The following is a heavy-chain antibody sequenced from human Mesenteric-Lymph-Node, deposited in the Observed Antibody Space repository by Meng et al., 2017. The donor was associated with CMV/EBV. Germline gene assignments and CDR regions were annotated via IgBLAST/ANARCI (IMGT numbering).Heavy chain of an antibody. V-gene: IGHV3-11*04. CDR3: ARSIVVVPASWFDP. D-gene: IGHD2-2*01. Sequence: GESLKISCAASGFTFSDYYMSWIRQAPGKGLEWVSYISSSGSTIYYADSVKGRFTISRDNAKNSVYLQMNSLRAEDTAVYYCARSIVVVPASWFDPWGQGTLVTVSS. CDR1: GFTFSDYY. J-gene: IGHJ5*02. CDR2: ISSSGSTI.